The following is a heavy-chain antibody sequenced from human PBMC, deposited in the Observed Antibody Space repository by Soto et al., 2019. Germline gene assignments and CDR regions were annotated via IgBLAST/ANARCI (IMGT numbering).Heavy chain of an antibody. CDR1: GGSISGYY. Sequence: SETLSLTCTISGGSISGYYWTWIRQSPGKGLEYIGYIYSGNTNYNPSLNSRVTISVDTSKNQFSLKLSSVTAADTAVYYCARGGWRHIDYWGQGTLVTVSS. D-gene: IGHD3-3*01. V-gene: IGHV4-59*08. CDR2: IYSGNT. J-gene: IGHJ4*02. CDR3: ARGGWRHIDY.